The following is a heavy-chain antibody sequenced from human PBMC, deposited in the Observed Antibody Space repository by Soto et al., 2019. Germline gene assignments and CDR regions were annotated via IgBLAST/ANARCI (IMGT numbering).Heavy chain of an antibody. CDR1: GDSVSSNSAA. Sequence: SQTLSLTCAISGDSVSSNSAAWNWIRQSPSRGLEWLGRIYYTSKWYNDYAVSVKSRITINPDTSKNQFSLQLNSVTPEDTAVYYCARGTARNGTNYYYYGMDVWGQGTTVTVSS. J-gene: IGHJ6*02. D-gene: IGHD1-26*01. V-gene: IGHV6-1*01. CDR2: IYYTSKWYN. CDR3: ARGTARNGTNYYYYGMDV.